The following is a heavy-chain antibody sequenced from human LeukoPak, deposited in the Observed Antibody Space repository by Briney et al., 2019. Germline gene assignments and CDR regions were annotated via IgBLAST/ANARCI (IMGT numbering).Heavy chain of an antibody. CDR2: IYTSGST. J-gene: IGHJ4*02. V-gene: IGHV4-61*02. CDR3: ARGIWLAPFDY. CDR1: GGSISSSSYY. Sequence: SETLSLTCTVSGGSISSSSYYWSWIRQPAGKGLEWIGRIYTSGSTNYNPSLKSRVTMSVDTSKNQFSLKLSSVTAADTAVYYCARGIWLAPFDYWGQGTLVTVSS. D-gene: IGHD6-19*01.